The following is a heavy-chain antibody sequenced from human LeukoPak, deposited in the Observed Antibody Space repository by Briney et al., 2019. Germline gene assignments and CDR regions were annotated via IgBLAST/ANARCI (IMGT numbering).Heavy chain of an antibody. J-gene: IGHJ4*02. CDR1: GYSFTSYW. V-gene: IGHV5-51*01. Sequence: GESLKISCKSSGYSFTSYWIAWVRQMPGKGLEWMGIIYPGDSDTRYSPSFQGQVTISADKSISTAYLQWSSLKASDTATYYCAVPSKTATTRYFDYWGQGTLVTVSS. CDR2: IYPGDSDT. CDR3: AVPSKTATTRYFDY. D-gene: IGHD1-7*01.